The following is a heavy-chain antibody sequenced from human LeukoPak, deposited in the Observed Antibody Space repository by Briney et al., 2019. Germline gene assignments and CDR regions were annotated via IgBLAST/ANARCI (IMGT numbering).Heavy chain of an antibody. CDR3: ARPIQGPDAFDI. D-gene: IGHD5-24*01. J-gene: IGHJ3*02. V-gene: IGHV3-53*01. Sequence: GGSLRLSCAASGFTFSNAWMSWFRQAPGKGLEWVSVIYSGGSTYYADSVKGRFTISRDNSKNTLYLQMNSLRAEDTAVYYCARPIQGPDAFDIWGQGTMVTVSS. CDR1: GFTFSNAW. CDR2: IYSGGST.